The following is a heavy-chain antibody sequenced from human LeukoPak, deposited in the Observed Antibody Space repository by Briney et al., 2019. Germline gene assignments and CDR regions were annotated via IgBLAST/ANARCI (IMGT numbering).Heavy chain of an antibody. CDR1: GGSISSYY. V-gene: IGHV4-59*01. CDR2: IYYSGST. CDR3: ARAGNYYDSSGYLDY. D-gene: IGHD3-22*01. Sequence: SETLSLTCTVSGGSISSYYWSWIRQPSGKGLEWIGYIYYSGSTNYNPSLKSRVTISVDTSKNQFSLKLSSVTAADTAVYYCARAGNYYDSSGYLDYWGQGTLVTVSS. J-gene: IGHJ4*02.